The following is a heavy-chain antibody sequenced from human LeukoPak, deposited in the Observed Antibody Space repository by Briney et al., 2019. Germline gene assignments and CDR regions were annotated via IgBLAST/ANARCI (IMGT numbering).Heavy chain of an antibody. CDR3: ARGVLYYYYMDV. J-gene: IGHJ6*03. Sequence: PGGSLRLSCAASGFTFDDYAMHWVRQAPGKGLEWVSLISWDGGSTYYADSGKGRFTISRDNSKNSLYLHMNSLRAEDTALYYCARGVLYYYYMDVWGKGTTVTVSS. CDR1: GFTFDDYA. CDR2: ISWDGGST. V-gene: IGHV3-43D*03.